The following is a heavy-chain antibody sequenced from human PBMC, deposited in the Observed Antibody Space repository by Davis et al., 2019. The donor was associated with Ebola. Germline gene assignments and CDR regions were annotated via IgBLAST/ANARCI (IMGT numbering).Heavy chain of an antibody. CDR2: ISGDGGST. CDR3: AKGYDFWSGLYYFDY. J-gene: IGHJ4*02. Sequence: GESLKISCAAPGFTFDDYAMHWVRQAPGKGLEWVSLISGDGGSTYYADSVKGRFTISRDNSKNSLYLQMNSLRTEDTALYYCAKGYDFWSGLYYFDYWGQGTLVTVSS. V-gene: IGHV3-43*02. D-gene: IGHD3-3*01. CDR1: GFTFDDYA.